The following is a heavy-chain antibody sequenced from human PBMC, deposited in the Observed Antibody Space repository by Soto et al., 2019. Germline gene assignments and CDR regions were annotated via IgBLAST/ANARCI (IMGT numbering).Heavy chain of an antibody. CDR1: GFTFSSYG. V-gene: IGHV3-30*18. Sequence: GGSLRLSCAASGFTFSSYGMHWVRQAPGKGLEWVAVISYDGSNKYYADSVKGRFTISRDNSKNTLYLQMNSLRAEDTAVYYCAKDLSSSSTSCLDYWGQGTLVTVSS. D-gene: IGHD2-2*01. CDR2: ISYDGSNK. J-gene: IGHJ4*02. CDR3: AKDLSSSSTSCLDY.